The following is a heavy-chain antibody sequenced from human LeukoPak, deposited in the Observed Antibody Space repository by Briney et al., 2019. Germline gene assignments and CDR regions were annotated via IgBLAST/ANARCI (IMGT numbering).Heavy chain of an antibody. CDR3: ARLGEWGLVSGSFDY. J-gene: IGHJ4*02. CDR1: GFTFSSYA. Sequence: PGGSLRLSCAASGFTFSSYAMHWVRQAPGKGLEWVAVISYDGSNKYHADSVKGRSTISRDNSKNTLYLQMNSLRAEDTAVYYCARLGEWGLVSGSFDYWGQGTLVTVSS. V-gene: IGHV3-30*04. CDR2: ISYDGSNK. D-gene: IGHD3-10*01.